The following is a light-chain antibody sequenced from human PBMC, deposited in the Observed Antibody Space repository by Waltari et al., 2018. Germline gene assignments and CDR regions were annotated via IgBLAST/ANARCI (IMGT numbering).Light chain of an antibody. CDR2: AAS. J-gene: IGKJ1*01. Sequence: DIQMTQSPSSLSASVGDRVTITCRASQGISNSLAWYQQKPGTAPKLLLYAASRLESGVPSRFSGSGSGTDYTLTISSLQPEDFATYYCQQSYSSPPWTFGQGTKVEIK. CDR1: QGISNS. CDR3: QQSYSSPPWT. V-gene: IGKV1-NL1*01.